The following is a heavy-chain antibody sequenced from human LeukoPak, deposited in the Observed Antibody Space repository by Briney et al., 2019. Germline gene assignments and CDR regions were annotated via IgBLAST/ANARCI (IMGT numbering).Heavy chain of an antibody. J-gene: IGHJ4*02. Sequence: SETLSLTCTVSGGSISSYYWSWIRQPPGKGLEWIGYIYYSGSTNYNPSLKSRVTISVDTSKNQFSLKLSSVTAADTAVYYCARDLGSGWSSFDYWGQGTLVTVSS. V-gene: IGHV4-59*01. CDR1: GGSISSYY. CDR2: IYYSGST. CDR3: ARDLGSGWSSFDY. D-gene: IGHD6-19*01.